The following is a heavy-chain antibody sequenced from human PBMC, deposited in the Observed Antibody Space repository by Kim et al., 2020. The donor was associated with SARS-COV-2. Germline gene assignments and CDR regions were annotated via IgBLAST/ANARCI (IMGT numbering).Heavy chain of an antibody. Sequence: GGSLRLSCTSSGFTFGDYAWSWFRQAPGKGLEWVGCIKNRAYGGTAEYAATVKGRFIISRDDSKSIAYLQMNSLKTADTAVYYCTRDEYGTATSFDPWG. J-gene: IGHJ5*02. D-gene: IGHD3-10*01. CDR2: IKNRAYGGTA. V-gene: IGHV3-49*03. CDR3: TRDEYGTATSFDP. CDR1: GFTFGDYA.